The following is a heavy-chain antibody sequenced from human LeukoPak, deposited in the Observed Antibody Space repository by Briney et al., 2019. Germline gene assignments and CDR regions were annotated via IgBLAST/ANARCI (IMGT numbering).Heavy chain of an antibody. D-gene: IGHD3-22*01. CDR3: AKVTKYYYDSTDAFDI. Sequence: PGGSLRLSCAASGFTTDDYAMHWVRQAAGKGLEWVSGISWNSGSIGYADSVKGRFTISRDNAKNSLYLQMNSLRAEDTALYYCAKVTKYYYDSTDAFDIWGQGTMVTVSS. CDR1: GFTTDDYA. CDR2: ISWNSGSI. V-gene: IGHV3-9*02. J-gene: IGHJ3*02.